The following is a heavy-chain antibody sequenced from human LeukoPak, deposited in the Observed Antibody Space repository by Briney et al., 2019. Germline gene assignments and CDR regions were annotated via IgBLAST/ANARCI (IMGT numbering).Heavy chain of an antibody. D-gene: IGHD3-22*01. CDR2: IRYDGSNK. Sequence: PGGSLRLSCAASGFTFSSYGMHWVRQAPGKGLEWVAFIRYDGSNKYYADSVKGRFTISRDNSKNTLYLQMNSLRAEDTAVYYCAKDPTYYYDSSGYWREGTLVTVTS. CDR3: AKDPTYYYDSSGY. V-gene: IGHV3-30*02. J-gene: IGHJ4*02. CDR1: GFTFSSYG.